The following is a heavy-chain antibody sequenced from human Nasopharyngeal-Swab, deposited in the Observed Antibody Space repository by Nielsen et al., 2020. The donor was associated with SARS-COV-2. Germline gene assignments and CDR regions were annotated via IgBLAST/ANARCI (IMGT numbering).Heavy chain of an antibody. CDR1: GGSISSYY. CDR3: ASQPYSSSWYGGDAFDI. V-gene: IGHV4-59*04. Sequence: GSLRLSCTVSGGSISSYYWSWIRQPPGKGLEWIGYIYYSGSTYYNPSLKSRVTISVDTSKNQFSLKLSSVTAADTAVYYCASQPYSSSWYGGDAFDIWGQGTMVTVSS. D-gene: IGHD6-13*01. J-gene: IGHJ3*02. CDR2: IYYSGST.